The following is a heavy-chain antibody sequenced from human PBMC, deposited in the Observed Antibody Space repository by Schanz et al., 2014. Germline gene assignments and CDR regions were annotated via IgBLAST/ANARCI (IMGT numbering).Heavy chain of an antibody. D-gene: IGHD6-25*01. J-gene: IGHJ4*02. V-gene: IGHV3-23*01. Sequence: DVHLLESGGGLVQPGGSLRLSFAASEFTFSTDAMSWVRQAPGKGLEWLSVISASGGDTYYADSVKGRFTISRDNSKNTLYLQMNSLRAEDTAVYYCAKVRYSSGWRGDYFDEWGQGTLVTVAS. CDR2: ISASGGDT. CDR3: AKVRYSSGWRGDYFDE. CDR1: EFTFSTDA.